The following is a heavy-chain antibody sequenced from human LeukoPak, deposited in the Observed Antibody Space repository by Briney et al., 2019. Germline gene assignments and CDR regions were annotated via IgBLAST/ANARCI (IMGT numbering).Heavy chain of an antibody. Sequence: GGSLRLSCAASGFTFSSYSMNWVRQAPGKGLEWVSSISSSGTYLYYADSVKGRFTISRDNAKNSLYLQMNSLRAEDTAVYYCARRQGYYYYYYGMDVWGQGTTVTVSS. J-gene: IGHJ6*02. CDR3: ARRQGYYYYYYGMDV. CDR2: ISSSGTYL. V-gene: IGHV3-21*01. D-gene: IGHD2-15*01. CDR1: GFTFSSYS.